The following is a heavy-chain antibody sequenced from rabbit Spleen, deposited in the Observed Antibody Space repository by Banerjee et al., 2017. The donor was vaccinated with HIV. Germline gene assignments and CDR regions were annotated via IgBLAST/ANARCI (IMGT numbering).Heavy chain of an antibody. D-gene: IGHD2-1*01. Sequence: QEQVEESGGDLVKPEGSLTLTCTASGFSFSSSYWICWVRQAPGKGLERIACISTWNGRTLYVSWAKGRFTISKTSSTTVTLQMTSLTGADTATYFCARGVDAYGGGMDLWGQGTLVTVS. CDR3: ARGVDAYGGGMDL. CDR2: ISTWNGRT. J-gene: IGHJ6*01. CDR1: GFSFSSSYW. V-gene: IGHV1S45*01.